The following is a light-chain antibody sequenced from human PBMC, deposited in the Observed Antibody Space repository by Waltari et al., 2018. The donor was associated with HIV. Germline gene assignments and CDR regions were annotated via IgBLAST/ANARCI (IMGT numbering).Light chain of an antibody. J-gene: IGKJ2*03. CDR1: HSVTNF. Sequence: EIVLTQSPGTLSLSPGERATLSCRASHSVTNFLAWYQQKPGQAPRLLIYDASTRAAGIPARFSGSGSGTDFTLTISILEPEDFAVYYCQQRSNWPSFGQGTRLDI. CDR3: QQRSNWPS. CDR2: DAS. V-gene: IGKV3-11*01.